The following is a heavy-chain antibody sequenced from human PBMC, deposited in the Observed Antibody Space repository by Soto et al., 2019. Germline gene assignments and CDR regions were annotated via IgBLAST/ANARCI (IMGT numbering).Heavy chain of an antibody. V-gene: IGHV4-59*08. Sequence: PSETLSLTCTVSGGSISSYYWSWIRQPPGKGLEWIGYIYYSGSTNYNPSLKSRVTISVDTSKNQFSLKLSSVTAADTAVYYCARQSGLRGNNWFDPWGQGTLVTVSS. CDR3: ARQSGLRGNNWFDP. CDR2: IYYSGST. CDR1: GGSISSYY. J-gene: IGHJ5*02. D-gene: IGHD4-17*01.